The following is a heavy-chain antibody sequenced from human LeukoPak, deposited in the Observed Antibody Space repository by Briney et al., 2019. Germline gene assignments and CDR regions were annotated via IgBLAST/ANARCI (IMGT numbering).Heavy chain of an antibody. CDR3: ARVDSGSYCVDY. V-gene: IGHV4-39*07. CDR1: GGSISSSSYY. Sequence: PSETLSLTCTVSGGSISSSSYYWGWIRQPPGKGLEWIGSIYYSGSTYYNPSLKSRVTISVDTSKNQFSLKLSSVTAADTAVYYCARVDSGSYCVDYWGQGTLVTVSS. D-gene: IGHD1-26*01. CDR2: IYYSGST. J-gene: IGHJ4*02.